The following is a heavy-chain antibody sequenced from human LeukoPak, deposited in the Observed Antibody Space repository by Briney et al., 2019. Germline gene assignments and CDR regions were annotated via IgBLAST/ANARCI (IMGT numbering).Heavy chain of an antibody. J-gene: IGHJ4*02. V-gene: IGHV3-21*04. CDR1: GFTFSSYI. D-gene: IGHD5-18*01. CDR3: VGVRYNYGFSDY. CDR2: ISSDSSYI. Sequence: GGSLRLSCAASGFTFSSYIMNWVRQAPGKGLEWVSSISSDSSYIYYADSVKGRFTISRDNAKNTLYLQINKLRAEDTAVYYCVGVRYNYGFSDYWGQGTLVIVSS.